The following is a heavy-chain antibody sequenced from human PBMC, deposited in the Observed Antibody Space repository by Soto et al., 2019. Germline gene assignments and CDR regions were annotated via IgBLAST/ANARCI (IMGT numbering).Heavy chain of an antibody. CDR3: AREETNRLYYDFWSGPQYYYYGMDV. J-gene: IGHJ6*04. CDR2: INHSGST. D-gene: IGHD3-3*01. CDR1: GGSFSGYY. V-gene: IGHV4-34*01. Sequence: SETLSLTCAVYGGSFSGYYWSWIRQPPGKGLEWIGEINHSGSTNYNPSLKSRVTISVDTSKNQFSLKLSSVTAADTAVYYCAREETNRLYYDFWSGPQYYYYGMDVWGKGTTVTVSS.